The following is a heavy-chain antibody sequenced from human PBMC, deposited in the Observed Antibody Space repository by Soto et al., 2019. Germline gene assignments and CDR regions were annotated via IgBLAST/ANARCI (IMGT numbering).Heavy chain of an antibody. D-gene: IGHD3-16*01. V-gene: IGHV1-18*01. CDR2: ISAYNGNI. CDR1: GYTFTSYG. J-gene: IGHJ4*02. Sequence: ASVKVSCKTSGYTFTSYGISWARQAPGQGLEWMGWISAYNGNIKYAQKLQGRVTMTTDTSTSTAYMELRSLRSDDTAVYYCDRWLREKYYFDYWGQGTLVTGSS. CDR3: DRWLREKYYFDY.